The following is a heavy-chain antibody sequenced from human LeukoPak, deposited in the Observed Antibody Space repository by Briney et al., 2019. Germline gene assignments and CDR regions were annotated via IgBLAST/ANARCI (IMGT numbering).Heavy chain of an antibody. D-gene: IGHD6-19*01. J-gene: IGHJ4*02. CDR1: GFTFSSYA. Sequence: AGGSLRLSCAASGFTFSSYAMHWVRQAPGKGLEWVAVISYDGSNKYYADSVKGRFTTSRDNSKNTLYLQMNSLRAEDTAVYYCARDLAVAGTVGFDYWGQGTLVTVSS. CDR2: ISYDGSNK. V-gene: IGHV3-30-3*01. CDR3: ARDLAVAGTVGFDY.